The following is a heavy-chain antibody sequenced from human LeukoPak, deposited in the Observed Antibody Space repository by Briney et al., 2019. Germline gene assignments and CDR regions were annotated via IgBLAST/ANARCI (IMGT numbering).Heavy chain of an antibody. CDR1: GYTFTGDY. J-gene: IGHJ4*02. CDR2: INPNSGGT. Sequence: GSVKVSCKASGYTFTGDYMHWERQAPGQGLEWMGWINPNSGGTNYAQKFQGRVTMTRDTSISTAYMELSRLRSDDTAVYYCARAHSSSWYYFDYWGQGTLVTVSS. CDR3: ARAHSSSWYYFDY. D-gene: IGHD6-13*01. V-gene: IGHV1-2*02.